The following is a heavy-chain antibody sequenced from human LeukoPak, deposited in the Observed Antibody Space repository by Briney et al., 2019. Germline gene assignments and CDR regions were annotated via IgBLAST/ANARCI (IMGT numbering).Heavy chain of an antibody. V-gene: IGHV4-39*01. Sequence: SSETPSLTCTVSGGSISSSSYYWGWIRQPPGKGLEWIGSIYYSGSTYYNPSLKSRVTISVDTSKNQFSLKLSSVTAADTAVYYCARPVGPDAFDIWGQGTMVTVSS. D-gene: IGHD1-26*01. CDR1: GGSISSSSYY. J-gene: IGHJ3*02. CDR2: IYYSGST. CDR3: ARPVGPDAFDI.